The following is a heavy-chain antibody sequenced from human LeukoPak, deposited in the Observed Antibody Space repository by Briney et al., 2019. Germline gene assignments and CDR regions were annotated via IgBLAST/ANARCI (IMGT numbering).Heavy chain of an antibody. D-gene: IGHD6-13*01. CDR2: IYSGGIT. V-gene: IGHV3-53*01. Sequence: GGSLRLSCAASGFTVSNSYMSWVRQAPGKGLEWVSVIYSGGITYYADSVKGRFTISRDNSKNTLYLQMNSLRAEDTALYYCARGYSSSWVALDYWGQGTLVTVSS. CDR1: GFTVSNSY. CDR3: ARGYSSSWVALDY. J-gene: IGHJ4*02.